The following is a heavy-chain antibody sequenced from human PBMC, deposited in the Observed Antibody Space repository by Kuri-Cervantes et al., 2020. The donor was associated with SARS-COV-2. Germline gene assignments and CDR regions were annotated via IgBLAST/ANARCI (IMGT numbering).Heavy chain of an antibody. D-gene: IGHD2-8*01. CDR3: ARQYCTNGVCYTPFDY. J-gene: IGHJ4*02. CDR1: GYSISSGYY. CDR2: IYYSGST. V-gene: IGHV4-38-2*02. Sequence: SETLSLTCTVSGYSISSGYYWSWIRPPPGKGLEWIGSIYYSGSTYYNPSLKSRVTISVDTSKNQFSLKLSSVTAADTAVYYCARQYCTNGVCYTPFDYWGQGTLVTVSS.